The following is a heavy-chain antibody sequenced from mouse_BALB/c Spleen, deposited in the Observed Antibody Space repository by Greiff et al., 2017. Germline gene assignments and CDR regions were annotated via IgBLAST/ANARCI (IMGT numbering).Heavy chain of an antibody. CDR3: AREGWLRRGYFDY. CDR2: INPGSGGT. V-gene: IGHV1-54*01. CDR1: GYAFTNYL. J-gene: IGHJ2*01. Sequence: QVQLQQSGAELVRPGTSVKVSCKASGYAFTNYLIEWVKQRPGQGLEWIGVINPGSGGTNYNEKFKGKATLTADKSSSTAYMQLSSLTSDDSAVYFCAREGWLRRGYFDYWGQGTTLTVAS. D-gene: IGHD2-2*01.